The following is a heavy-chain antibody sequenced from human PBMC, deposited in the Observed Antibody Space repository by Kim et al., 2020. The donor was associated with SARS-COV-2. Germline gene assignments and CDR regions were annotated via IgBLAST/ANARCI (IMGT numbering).Heavy chain of an antibody. J-gene: IGHJ6*02. CDR3: AKSRDRNYYYYGMDV. V-gene: IGHV4-59*13. CDR2: ISNRGST. CDR1: GVSISDYY. Sequence: SETLSLTCSVSGVSISDYYLTWIRQPPGKGLEWIGYISNRGSTSYNPSLKSRVTISVDTSKNHFSLKVTSVTAADTAIYYCAKSRDRNYYYYGMDVWGQGTTVTVSS.